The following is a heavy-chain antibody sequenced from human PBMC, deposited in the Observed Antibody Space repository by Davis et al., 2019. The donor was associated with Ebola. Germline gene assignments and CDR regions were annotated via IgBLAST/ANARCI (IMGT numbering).Heavy chain of an antibody. CDR2: IYYSGST. CDR3: ARQGRKGIDVDYGMDV. CDR1: GGSISSYY. D-gene: IGHD2-21*01. V-gene: IGHV4-59*01. J-gene: IGHJ6*02. Sequence: SETLSLTCTVSGGSISSYYWSWIRQPPGKGLEWIGYIYYSGSTNYNPSLKSRVTISVDTSKNQFSLKLSSVTAADTAVYYCARQGRKGIDVDYGMDVWGQGTTVTVSS.